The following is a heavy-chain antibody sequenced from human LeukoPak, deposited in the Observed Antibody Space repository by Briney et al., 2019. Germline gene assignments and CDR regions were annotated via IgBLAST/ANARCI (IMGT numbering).Heavy chain of an antibody. CDR2: IYPGDSDT. D-gene: IGHD2-2*01. Sequence: GESLKISCKGSGYSFTSYWIGWVRQMPGKGLEWMGIIYPGDSDTRYGPSFQGQVTISADKSISTAYPQWSSLKASDTAMYYCARSQYQPLLLPDHWGQGTLVTVSS. V-gene: IGHV5-51*01. CDR1: GYSFTSYW. CDR3: ARSQYQPLLLPDH. J-gene: IGHJ5*02.